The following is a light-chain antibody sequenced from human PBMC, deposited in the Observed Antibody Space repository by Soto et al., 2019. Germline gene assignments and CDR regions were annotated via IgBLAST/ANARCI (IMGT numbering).Light chain of an antibody. Sequence: QSVLTQPPSVSEAPRQRVTISCSGSSSNIGNNAVNWYQQLPGKAPKLLIYYDDLLPSGVSDRFSGSKSGTSASLAISGLQSEDEADYYCAAWDDSLCVFGTGTKLTVL. CDR3: AAWDDSLCV. J-gene: IGLJ1*01. V-gene: IGLV1-36*01. CDR1: SSNIGNNA. CDR2: YDD.